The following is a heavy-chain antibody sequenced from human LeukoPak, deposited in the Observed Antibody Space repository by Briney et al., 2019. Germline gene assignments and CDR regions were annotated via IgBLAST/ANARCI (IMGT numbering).Heavy chain of an antibody. V-gene: IGHV4-34*01. J-gene: IGHJ4*02. D-gene: IGHD1-7*01. CDR3: ARGNYDYYDH. Sequence: SETLSLTCAVYGGSFSGYHWSWIRQPPGKGLEWVGEINHSGSTNYNPSFKSSVTISVDTSKNQFSLKVSAVTAADTAVYYCARGNYDYYDHWGQGTLVTVSS. CDR2: INHSGST. CDR1: GGSFSGYH.